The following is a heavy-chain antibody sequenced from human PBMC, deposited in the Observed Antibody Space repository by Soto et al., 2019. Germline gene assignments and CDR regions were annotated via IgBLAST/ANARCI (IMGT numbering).Heavy chain of an antibody. V-gene: IGHV4-39*01. CDR2: IYYSGST. J-gene: IGHJ6*02. D-gene: IGHD6-6*01. CDR3: ARIGDSRPSTYYYYGMDG. Sequence: SETLSLTRTVSGGSISSSSYYWRWIRQPPGKGLEWIGSIYYSGSTYYNPSLKSRVTISVDTSKNQFSLRLSSVTAADTAVYFCARIGDSRPSTYYYYGMDGWGPGTTVTVS. CDR1: GGSISSSSYY.